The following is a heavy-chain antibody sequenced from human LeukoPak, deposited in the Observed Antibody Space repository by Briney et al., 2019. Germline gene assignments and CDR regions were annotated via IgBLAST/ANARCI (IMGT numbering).Heavy chain of an antibody. J-gene: IGHJ4*02. CDR1: GYTFTSYG. Sequence: ASVKVSCKASGYTFTSYGISWVRQAPGQGLEWMGWINPNSGGTNYAQKFQGRVTMTRDTSISTAYMELSRLRSDDTAVYYCARGRSSLSRHLTYWGQGTLVTVSS. V-gene: IGHV1-2*02. D-gene: IGHD6-13*01. CDR2: INPNSGGT. CDR3: ARGRSSLSRHLTY.